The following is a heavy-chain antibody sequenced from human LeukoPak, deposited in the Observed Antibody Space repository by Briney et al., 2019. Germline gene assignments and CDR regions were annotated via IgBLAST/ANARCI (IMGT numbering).Heavy chain of an antibody. CDR1: GFTFSSYG. J-gene: IGHJ4*02. V-gene: IGHV3-23*01. CDR3: AKHPYSGYDRIDY. CDR2: ISGSGGST. D-gene: IGHD5-12*01. Sequence: GGSLRLSCAASGFTFSSYGMSWVRQAPGKGLEWVSAISGSGGSTYYADSVKGRFTISRDNSKNTLYLQMNGLRAEDTAVYYCAKHPYSGYDRIDYWGQGTLVTVSS.